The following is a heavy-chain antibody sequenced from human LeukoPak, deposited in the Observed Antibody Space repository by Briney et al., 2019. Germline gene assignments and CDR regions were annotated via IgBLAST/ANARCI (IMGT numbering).Heavy chain of an antibody. CDR3: ARVADYSNSAHADY. D-gene: IGHD4-11*01. V-gene: IGHV3-33*08. J-gene: IGHJ4*02. CDR2: IWYDGSNK. Sequence: SGGSLRLSCAASGFTFHTYAMTWVRQAPGKGLEWVAVIWYDGSNKNYADSVKGRFTISRDNSKNTLYLQMNSLRAEDTAVYYCARVADYSNSAHADYWGQGTLVTVSS. CDR1: GFTFHTYA.